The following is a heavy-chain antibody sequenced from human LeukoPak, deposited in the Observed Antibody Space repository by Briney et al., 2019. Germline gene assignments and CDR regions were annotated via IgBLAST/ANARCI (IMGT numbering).Heavy chain of an antibody. CDR2: ISDDGRIK. D-gene: IGHD5-12*01. V-gene: IGHV3-30*03. J-gene: IGHJ4*02. Sequence: GGSLRLSCAAAEFTVSSNYMSWVRQAPGKGLEWVAVISDDGRIKYYVDSVKGRFTISRDNAKNTLYLQMNSLRVEDTAVYYCASEDSGYDFEYWGQGTLVTVSS. CDR1: EFTVSSNY. CDR3: ASEDSGYDFEY.